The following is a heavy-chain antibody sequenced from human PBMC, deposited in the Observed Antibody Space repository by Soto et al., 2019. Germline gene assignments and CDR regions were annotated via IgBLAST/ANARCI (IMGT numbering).Heavy chain of an antibody. CDR1: GFTFSSYS. V-gene: IGHV3-21*01. J-gene: IGHJ6*03. Sequence: GGSLRLSCAASGFTFSSYSMNWVHQAPGKGLEWVSSISSSSSYIYYADSVKGRFTISRDNAKNSLYLQMNSLRAEETAVYYCARGGCSGGSCYSHYYYYMYVWGKGTTVTVSS. D-gene: IGHD2-15*01. CDR3: ARGGCSGGSCYSHYYYYMYV. CDR2: ISSSSSYI.